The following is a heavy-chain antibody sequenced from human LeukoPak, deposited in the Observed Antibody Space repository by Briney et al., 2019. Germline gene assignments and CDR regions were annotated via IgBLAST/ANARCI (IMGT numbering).Heavy chain of an antibody. CDR1: GFTLSSYS. CDR3: ARQYSSSWDPFDY. CDR2: ISKNGRNT. J-gene: IGHJ4*02. V-gene: IGHV3-64*01. Sequence: GGSLRLSCAASGFTLSSYSMHWVRQAPGKGLEFVSAISKNGRNTYYGNSMKGRFTISRDNSKNTLYLQMNSLRAEDTAVYYCARQYSSSWDPFDYWGQGTLVTVSS. D-gene: IGHD6-13*01.